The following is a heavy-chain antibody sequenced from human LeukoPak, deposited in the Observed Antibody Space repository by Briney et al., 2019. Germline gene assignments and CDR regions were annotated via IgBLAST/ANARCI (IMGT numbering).Heavy chain of an antibody. CDR1: GGSISSSSNY. Sequence: PSETLSLTCTVSGGSISSSSNYWGWIRQPPGKGLEWIGTIYSTGNTYYNPSLKSRLTISVDTSKNQFSLKLSSVTAADTAVYYCARRPSTIAYYYYYGMDVWGQGTTVTVSS. V-gene: IGHV4-39*07. CDR3: ARRPSTIAYYYYYGMDV. D-gene: IGHD5/OR15-5a*01. CDR2: IYSTGNT. J-gene: IGHJ6*02.